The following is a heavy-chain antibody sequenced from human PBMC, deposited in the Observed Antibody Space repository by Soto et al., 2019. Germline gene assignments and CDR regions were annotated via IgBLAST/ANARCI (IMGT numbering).Heavy chain of an antibody. D-gene: IGHD5-18*01. J-gene: IGHJ4*02. Sequence: VKVSCKASGYTFTGYYMHWVRQAPGQGLEWMGWINPNSGGTNYAQKFQGRVTMTRDTSIGTAYMELSRLRSDDTAVYYCARVIQGGYSYGYVDYWGQGTLVTVSS. CDR1: GYTFTGYY. CDR3: ARVIQGGYSYGYVDY. V-gene: IGHV1-2*02. CDR2: INPNSGGT.